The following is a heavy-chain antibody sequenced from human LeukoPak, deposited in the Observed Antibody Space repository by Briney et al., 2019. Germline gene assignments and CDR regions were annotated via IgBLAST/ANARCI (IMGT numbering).Heavy chain of an antibody. J-gene: IGHJ5*02. CDR1: GGSIRSTSYY. Sequence: PSETLSLTCTVSGGSIRSTSYYWGWIRQPPGKGLEWIGSIYYSGTTYFKPSLKSRLTISVNTSKNQFSLKLSSVTAADTAVYYCATPAGPFGGYDHWGQGTLVTVSS. CDR3: ATPAGPFGGYDH. CDR2: IYYSGTT. V-gene: IGHV4-39*01. D-gene: IGHD5-12*01.